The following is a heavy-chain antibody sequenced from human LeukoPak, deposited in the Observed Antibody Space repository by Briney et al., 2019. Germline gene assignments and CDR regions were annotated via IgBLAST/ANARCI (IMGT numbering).Heavy chain of an antibody. CDR1: GFTVSSIY. CDR2: IYSDGNT. J-gene: IGHJ5*02. CDR3: AGDTHSSSWYDH. Sequence: AGGSLRLSRAVSGFTVSSIYMSWVRQAPGKGLEWVSFIYSDGNTYYADSVKGRFTLSRDSSRNTLYLQMNSLRVDDTAVYYCAGDTHSSSWYDHWGQGTLVTVSS. V-gene: IGHV3-53*01. D-gene: IGHD6-19*01.